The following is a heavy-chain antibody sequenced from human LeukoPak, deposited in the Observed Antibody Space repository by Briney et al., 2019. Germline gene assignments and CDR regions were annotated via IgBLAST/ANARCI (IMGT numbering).Heavy chain of an antibody. J-gene: IGHJ5*02. CDR2: IRSKANSYAT. V-gene: IGHV3-73*01. Sequence: HPGGSLRLSCAASGFTFSGSAMHWVRQASGKGLEWVGRIRSKANSYATAYAASVKDRFTISRDDSKNTAYLQMNSLKTEETAVYYCTTWNWFDPWGQGTLVTVSS. CDR1: GFTFSGSA. CDR3: TTWNWFDP.